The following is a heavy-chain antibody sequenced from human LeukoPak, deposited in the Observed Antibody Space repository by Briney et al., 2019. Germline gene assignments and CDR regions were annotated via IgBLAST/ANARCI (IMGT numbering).Heavy chain of an antibody. CDR2: INPNSGGT. CDR1: GYTFSVYY. CDR3: ARCDRVRGPGDFDY. D-gene: IGHD3-10*01. V-gene: IGHV1-2*02. Sequence: GASVTVSFKASGYTFSVYYMHWVRQAPGQGLEWMGWINPNSGGTNYAQKFQGRVTMTRDTSISTAYMELSRLRSDDTAVYYCARCDRVRGPGDFDYWGQGTLVTVSS. J-gene: IGHJ4*02.